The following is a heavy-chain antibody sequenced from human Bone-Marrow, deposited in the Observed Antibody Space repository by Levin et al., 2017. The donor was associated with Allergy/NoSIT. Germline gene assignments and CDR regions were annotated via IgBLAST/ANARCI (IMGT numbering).Heavy chain of an antibody. V-gene: IGHV3-30-3*01. CDR2: ISYDGSNK. D-gene: IGHD6-19*01. CDR3: ARDPNSSGWGGVFDY. J-gene: IGHJ4*02. CDR1: GFTFSSYA. Sequence: GGSLRLSCAASGFTFSSYAMHWVRQAPGKGLEWVAVISYDGSNKYYADSVKGRFTISRDNSKNTLYLQMNSLRAEDTAVYYCARDPNSSGWGGVFDYWGQGTLVTVSS.